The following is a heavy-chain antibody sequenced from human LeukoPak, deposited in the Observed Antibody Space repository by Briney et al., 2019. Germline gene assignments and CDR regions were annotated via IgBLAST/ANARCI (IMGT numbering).Heavy chain of an antibody. J-gene: IGHJ4*02. CDR2: INPNSGGT. D-gene: IGHD3-10*01. Sequence: GASVKVSCKASGYTFTSYYMHWVRQAPGQGLEWMGWINPNSGGTNYAQKFQGRVTMTRDTSISTAYMELSRLRSDDTAVYYCARDALYGSGSGGFDYWGQGTLVTVSS. CDR1: GYTFTSYY. V-gene: IGHV1-2*02. CDR3: ARDALYGSGSGGFDY.